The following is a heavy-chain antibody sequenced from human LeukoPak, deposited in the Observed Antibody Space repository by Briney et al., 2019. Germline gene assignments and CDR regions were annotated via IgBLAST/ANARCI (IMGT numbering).Heavy chain of an antibody. CDR1: GFTFRNYW. J-gene: IGHJ4*02. V-gene: IGHV3-7*03. D-gene: IGHD6-19*01. CDR3: VRNLAVAGTCFDS. CDR2: IKQDGSDR. Sequence: PGGSLRLSCAASGFTFRNYWTSWVRQVPGTGLEWVANIKQDGSDRNYVTSVRGRFTISRDNAESSLYLQMNSLRAEDTAVYYCVRNLAVAGTCFDSWGQGALVTVSS.